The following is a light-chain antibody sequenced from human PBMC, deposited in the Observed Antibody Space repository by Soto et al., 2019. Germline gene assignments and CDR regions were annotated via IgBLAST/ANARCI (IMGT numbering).Light chain of an antibody. J-gene: IGKJ5*01. V-gene: IGKV3-15*01. CDR1: QSVSYK. CDR2: DTS. Sequence: EMVMTQSPATLSVSPGDRATLSCRASQSVSYKLAWYQQKPGQPPRLLIYDTSTRATGIPARFSGSGSGTEFTLTISSLQSEDFAAYYCAQYNNWPPITFGQGTRLEIK. CDR3: AQYNNWPPIT.